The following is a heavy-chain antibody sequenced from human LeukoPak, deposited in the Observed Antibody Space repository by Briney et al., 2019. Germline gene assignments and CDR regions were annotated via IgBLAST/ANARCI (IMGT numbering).Heavy chain of an antibody. CDR1: GYTFTGYY. D-gene: IGHD4-11*01. CDR2: INPSGGST. V-gene: IGHV1-46*01. CDR3: ATGTTVTTWYSYYYMDV. Sequence: ASVKVSCKASGYTFTGYYIHWVRQAPGQGLEWMGIINPSGGSTSYAQKFQGRVTMTRDMSTSTVHMELSSLRSEDTAVYYCATGTTVTTWYSYYYMDVWGKGTTVTISS. J-gene: IGHJ6*03.